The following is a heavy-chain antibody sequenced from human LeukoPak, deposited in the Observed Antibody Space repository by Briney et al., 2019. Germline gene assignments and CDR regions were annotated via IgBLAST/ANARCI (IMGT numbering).Heavy chain of an antibody. V-gene: IGHV3-30-3*01. J-gene: IGHJ4*02. Sequence: GGSLRLSCAASGFIFSSYAIHWVRQAPGKGLEWVAVISYDGNNKYYADSVKGRFTISRDNSKNTVYLQMNSLRAEDTAVFYCARDPTYSNAWDFDYWGQGTLVTVSS. CDR1: GFIFSSYA. CDR3: ARDPTYSNAWDFDY. D-gene: IGHD6-19*01. CDR2: ISYDGNNK.